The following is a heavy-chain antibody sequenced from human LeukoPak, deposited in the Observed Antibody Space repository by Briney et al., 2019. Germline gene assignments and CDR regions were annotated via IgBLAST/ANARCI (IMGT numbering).Heavy chain of an antibody. CDR1: GFTFSSYG. D-gene: IGHD2-2*01. Sequence: GGSLRRSCAASGFTFSSYGMHWVREAPGKGLEWVAVISYDGSNKYYADSVKGRFTISRDNSKNTLYLQMNSLRAEDTAVYYCAKGGRYCSSTSCYYPSDYWGQGTLVTVSS. V-gene: IGHV3-30*18. J-gene: IGHJ4*02. CDR3: AKGGRYCSSTSCYYPSDY. CDR2: ISYDGSNK.